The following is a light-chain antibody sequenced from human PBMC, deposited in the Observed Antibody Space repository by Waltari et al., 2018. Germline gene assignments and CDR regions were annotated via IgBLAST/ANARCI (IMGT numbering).Light chain of an antibody. V-gene: IGKV3-11*01. J-gene: IGKJ4*01. CDR3: QQRHNWPLT. Sequence: IVLTQSPATLSLSPVERSTLSCRARQSVRGYLAWYQQKPGQAPRLLIFDASNRASGIPARFSGSGSGTDFSLSISSLEPEDFAVYYCQQRHNWPLTFGGGTKVEIK. CDR1: QSVRGY. CDR2: DAS.